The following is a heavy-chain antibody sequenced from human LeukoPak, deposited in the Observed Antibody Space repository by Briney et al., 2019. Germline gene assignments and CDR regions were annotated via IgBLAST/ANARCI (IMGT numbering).Heavy chain of an antibody. J-gene: IGHJ4*02. Sequence: ASVKVSCKASGYTFTSYDINWVRQATGQGLEWMGWMNPNSGNTGYAQSFQGRVTMTRNTSTSTAYMELGSLGSEDTAVYYCARVVAAGTRRPCDYWGQGTLVTVSS. CDR3: ARVVAAGTRRPCDY. D-gene: IGHD6-13*01. CDR2: MNPNSGNT. V-gene: IGHV1-8*01. CDR1: GYTFTSYD.